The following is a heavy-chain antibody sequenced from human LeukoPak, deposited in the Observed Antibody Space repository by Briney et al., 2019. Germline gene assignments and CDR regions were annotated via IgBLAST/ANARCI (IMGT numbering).Heavy chain of an antibody. CDR2: INAGNGNT. V-gene: IGHV1-3*01. CDR3: ARDHNIVAPSDY. CDR1: GYTFTSYA. Sequence: ASVKVSCKASGYTFTSYAMHWVRQAPGQRLEWMGWINAGNGNTKYSQKFQGRVTITRDTSASTAYMELSSLRSEDTAVYYCARDHNIVAPSDYWGQGTLVTVSS. D-gene: IGHD5-12*01. J-gene: IGHJ4*02.